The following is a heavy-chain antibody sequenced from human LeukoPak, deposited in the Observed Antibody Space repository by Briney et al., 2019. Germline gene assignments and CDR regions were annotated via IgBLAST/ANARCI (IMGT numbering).Heavy chain of an antibody. CDR2: IYYSGST. V-gene: IGHV4-59*01. J-gene: IGHJ6*03. CDR1: GGSISSYY. D-gene: IGHD1-26*01. CDR3: ARDNWVGATSGGPHYYYYMDV. Sequence: SETLSLTCTASGGSISSYYWSWLRQPPGKGLEWIGYIYYSGSTNYNPSLKSRVTISVDTSKNQFSLKLSSVTAADTAVYYCARDNWVGATSGGPHYYYYMDVWGKGTTVTVSS.